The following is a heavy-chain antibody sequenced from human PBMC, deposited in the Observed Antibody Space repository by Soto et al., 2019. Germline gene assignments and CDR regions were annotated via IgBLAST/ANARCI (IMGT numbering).Heavy chain of an antibody. CDR3: AKARTTMYDDFDV. V-gene: IGHV3-23*01. CDR2: ITGSGGST. Sequence: PGGSLRLSCAASGFTFSNYAMTWVRQAPGMGLEWVSSITGSGGSTYYADSVKGRFTISRDNSKNTLYLQVNSLRAEDAAVYYCAKARTTMYDDFDVWGQGTMVTVSS. J-gene: IGHJ3*01. CDR1: GFTFSNYA.